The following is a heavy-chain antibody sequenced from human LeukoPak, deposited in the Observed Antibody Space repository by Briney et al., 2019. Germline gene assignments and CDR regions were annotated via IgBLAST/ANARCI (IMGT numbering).Heavy chain of an antibody. Sequence: PGGSLRLSCSASGFTFSSYSMNWVRQAPGKGLEWVSSISSSSSYISYADSVKGRFTIYRDNSKNTLYLQMNSLRAEDTAVYYCAKDAHRRVPAALFDYWGQGTLVTVSS. J-gene: IGHJ4*02. CDR1: GFTFSSYS. V-gene: IGHV3-21*04. CDR3: AKDAHRRVPAALFDY. CDR2: ISSSSSYI. D-gene: IGHD2-2*01.